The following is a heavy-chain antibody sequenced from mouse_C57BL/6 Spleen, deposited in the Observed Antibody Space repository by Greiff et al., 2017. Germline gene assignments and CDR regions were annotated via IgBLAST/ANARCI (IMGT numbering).Heavy chain of an antibody. CDR3: AREGTTVVGFDY. CDR2: IYPSDSET. CDR1: GYTFTSYW. Sequence: VQLQQPGAELVRPGSSVKLSCKASGYTFTSYWMDWVKQRPGQGLEWIGNIYPSDSETHYNQKFKDKATVTVDKSSSTAYMQLSSLTSEDSAVYYCAREGTTVVGFDYWGQGTTLTVSS. J-gene: IGHJ2*01. V-gene: IGHV1-61*01. D-gene: IGHD1-1*01.